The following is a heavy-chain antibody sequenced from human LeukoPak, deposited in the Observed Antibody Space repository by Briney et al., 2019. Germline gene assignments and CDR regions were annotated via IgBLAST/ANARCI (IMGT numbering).Heavy chain of an antibody. D-gene: IGHD3-10*01. J-gene: IGHJ4*02. CDR2: IYYSGNT. CDR3: ARERMVRGVFDY. CDR1: GFTFRSYE. V-gene: IGHV4-39*07. Sequence: PGGSLRLSCVASGFTFRSYEMDWVRQAPGKGLEWIGSIYYSGNTYYNPSLKSRVTISVDTSKNQFSLKLSSVTAADTAVYYCARERMVRGVFDYWGQGTLVTVSS.